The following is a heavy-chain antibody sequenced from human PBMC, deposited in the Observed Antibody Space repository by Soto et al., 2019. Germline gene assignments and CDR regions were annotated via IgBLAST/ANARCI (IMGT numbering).Heavy chain of an antibody. CDR1: GYTFTSYA. V-gene: IGHV1-3*01. CDR3: ARRDMYRPSGFDT. CDR2: INAGNGNT. D-gene: IGHD1-26*01. Sequence: ASVKVSCKASGYTFTSYAMHWVRQAPGQRLEWMGWINAGNGNTKYSQKFQGRVTITRDTSASTAYMELSSLRSEDTAVYYCARRDMYRPSGFDTWGQGTLVTVSS. J-gene: IGHJ5*02.